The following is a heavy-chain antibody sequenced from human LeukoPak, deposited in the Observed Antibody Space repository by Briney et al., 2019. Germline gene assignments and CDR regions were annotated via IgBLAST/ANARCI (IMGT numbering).Heavy chain of an antibody. J-gene: IGHJ4*02. CDR2: INPNSGGT. V-gene: IGHV1-2*02. D-gene: IGHD1-26*01. CDR1: GYTFTCYY. Sequence: ASVKVSCKATGYTFTCYYMHWVRQAPGQGLEWMGWINPNSGGTNYAQKFQGRVTMTRDTSISTAYMEVSRLRSDDTAVFYCARVGQWELDRFHDYWGQGTLVTVSS. CDR3: ARVGQWELDRFHDY.